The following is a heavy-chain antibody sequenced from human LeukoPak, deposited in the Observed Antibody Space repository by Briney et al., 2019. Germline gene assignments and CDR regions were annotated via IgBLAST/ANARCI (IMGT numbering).Heavy chain of an antibody. Sequence: GGSLRLSCAASGFTFSSYGMHCVRQAPGKGLEWVAVISYDGSNKYYADSVKGRFTISRDNSKNTLYLQMNSLRAEDTAVYYCAKGRPAITMIVVVIAGPNPEFDYWGQGTLVTVSS. CDR2: ISYDGSNK. CDR3: AKGRPAITMIVVVIAGPNPEFDY. D-gene: IGHD3-22*01. CDR1: GFTFSSYG. J-gene: IGHJ4*02. V-gene: IGHV3-30*18.